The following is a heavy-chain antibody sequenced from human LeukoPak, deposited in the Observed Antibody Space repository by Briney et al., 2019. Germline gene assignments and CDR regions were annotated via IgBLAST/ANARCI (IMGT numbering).Heavy chain of an antibody. CDR1: GGSISSSSYY. V-gene: IGHV4-39*01. CDR2: IYYSGST. J-gene: IGHJ3*02. CDR3: ARHLSWYNAFDI. Sequence: SETLSLTCTVSGGSISSSSYYWGWIRQPPGKGLEWIGSIYYSGSTYYNPSLKSRVTISVDTSKNQFSLKLSSVTAADTAVYYCARHLSWYNAFDIWGQETMVTVSS. D-gene: IGHD6-13*01.